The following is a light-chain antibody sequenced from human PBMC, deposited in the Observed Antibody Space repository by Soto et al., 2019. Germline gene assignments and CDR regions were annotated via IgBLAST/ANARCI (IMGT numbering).Light chain of an antibody. CDR2: AAT. V-gene: IGKV1-12*01. CDR1: PGISSS. Sequence: DIPMTQSPSSVSASVGARVTITCRASPGISSSLDWYQQKPGKAPKLLIYAATILQSGVPSRFSGSGSGTYFTLTISSLQPEDFATYYCQQANSFPYTFGQGTKLEIK. J-gene: IGKJ2*01. CDR3: QQANSFPYT.